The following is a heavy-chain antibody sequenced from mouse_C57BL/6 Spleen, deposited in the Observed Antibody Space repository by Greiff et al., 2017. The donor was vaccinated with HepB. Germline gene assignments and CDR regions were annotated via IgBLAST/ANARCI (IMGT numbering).Heavy chain of an antibody. CDR3: ARSTAYYPFAY. CDR2: IDPNSGGT. CDR1: GYTFTSYW. Sequence: QVQLKQPGAELVKPGASVKLSCKASGYTFTSYWMHWVKQRPGRGLEWIGRIDPNSGGTKYNEKFKSKATLTVDKPSSTAYMQLSSLTSEDSAVYYCARSTAYYPFAYWGQGTLVTVSA. V-gene: IGHV1-72*01. J-gene: IGHJ3*01. D-gene: IGHD2-10*01.